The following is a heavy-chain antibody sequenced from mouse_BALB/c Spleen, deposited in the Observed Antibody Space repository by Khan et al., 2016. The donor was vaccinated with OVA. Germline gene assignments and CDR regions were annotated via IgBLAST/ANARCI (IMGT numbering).Heavy chain of an antibody. V-gene: IGHV2-6-1*01. CDR2: IWSDGST. Sequence: VQLLESGPGLVAPSQSLSITCTISGFSLTNYRVHWVRQPPGKGLEWLVVIWSDGSTTYNSALKSRLTISKDNSKSQVFLKMNSLQTDDTAMYFCARQPYYHYNIMDYWGQGTSVTVSS. CDR3: ARQPYYHYNIMDY. D-gene: IGHD2-10*01. CDR1: GFSLTNYR. J-gene: IGHJ4*01.